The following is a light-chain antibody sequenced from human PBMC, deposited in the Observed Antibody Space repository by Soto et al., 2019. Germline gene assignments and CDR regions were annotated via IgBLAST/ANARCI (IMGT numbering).Light chain of an antibody. Sequence: EILLTQSPGTLSLSPGERATLSCRASQSVTNSYLAWYQQRPGQAPRLLTYGASSRATGIPDRFSGSGSGTDFTLTISRLEPEDFAVYYCQQYGSSPRTFGQGTKVDIK. CDR2: GAS. V-gene: IGKV3-20*01. CDR3: QQYGSSPRT. J-gene: IGKJ1*01. CDR1: QSVTNSY.